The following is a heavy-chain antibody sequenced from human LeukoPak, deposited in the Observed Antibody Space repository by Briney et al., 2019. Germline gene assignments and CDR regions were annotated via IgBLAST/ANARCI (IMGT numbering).Heavy chain of an antibody. CDR1: GFTFSGSE. D-gene: IGHD3-16*01. CDR3: VRGWPVW. Sequence: PRGSLRLSCEVSGFTFSGSEMHWMRQAPGKGLEWVSCISSDSSIIYYAESVKGRFTISRDNAKNSLYLQMNSLRAEDTAVYFCVRGWPVWWGQGTLVTVSS. V-gene: IGHV3-48*01. J-gene: IGHJ4*02. CDR2: ISSDSSII.